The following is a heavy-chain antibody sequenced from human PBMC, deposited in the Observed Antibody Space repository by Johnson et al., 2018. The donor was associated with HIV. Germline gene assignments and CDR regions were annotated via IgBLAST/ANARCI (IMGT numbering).Heavy chain of an antibody. D-gene: IGHD4-23*01. J-gene: IGHJ3*02. CDR2: FYSGGST. V-gene: IGHV3-66*03. CDR3: ATDLSRWELHPLSAFDI. CDR1: GFTVSSNY. Sequence: VQLVESGGGLIQPGGSLRLSCAASGFTVSSNYMTWVRQAPGKGLEWVSVFYSGGSTYYGDSVKGRFTISRDNSKNTLYLQMNSLRAEDTAVYYCATDLSRWELHPLSAFDIWGQGTMVTVSS.